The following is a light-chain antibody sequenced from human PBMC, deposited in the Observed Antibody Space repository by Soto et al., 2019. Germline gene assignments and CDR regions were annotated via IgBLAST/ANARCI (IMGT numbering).Light chain of an antibody. V-gene: IGKV2-28*01. Sequence: EIVMTQSPPSLTVTPGEPASISCRSSQRLLHSNGNTFLDWYLQKPGQSPQLLIYLGSNRASGVPDRVSVSEAGTDFTLKIIRVEAVDVGVYYCMQALQTPYTFGQGTKLEIK. J-gene: IGKJ2*01. CDR2: LGS. CDR3: MQALQTPYT. CDR1: QRLLHSNGNTF.